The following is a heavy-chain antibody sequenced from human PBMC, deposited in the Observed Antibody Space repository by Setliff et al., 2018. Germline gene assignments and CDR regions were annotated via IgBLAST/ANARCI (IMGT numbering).Heavy chain of an antibody. D-gene: IGHD3-10*01. J-gene: IGHJ4*02. CDR1: GGSISSGSYY. Sequence: KPSETLSLTCTVSGGSISSGSYYWSWIRQPAGKGLEWIGHIYTSGSTNYNPSLKSRVTISLDSPKNQFSLRLSSVTAADAAVYFCARESATIGEFPLYYFDKWGQGTLVTVSS. CDR3: ARESATIGEFPLYYFDK. V-gene: IGHV4-61*09. CDR2: IYTSGST.